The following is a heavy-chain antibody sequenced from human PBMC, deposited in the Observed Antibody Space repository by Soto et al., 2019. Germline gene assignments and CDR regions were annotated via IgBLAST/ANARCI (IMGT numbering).Heavy chain of an antibody. D-gene: IGHD1-26*01. Sequence: SETLSLTCTVSGGSISSYYWSWIRQPPGKGLEWIGYIYYSGSTNYNPPLKSRVTISVDTSKNQFSLKLSSVTAADTAVYYCARDGGGSYYPYYFDYWGQGTLVTVSS. CDR3: ARDGGGSYYPYYFDY. V-gene: IGHV4-59*01. CDR2: IYYSGST. J-gene: IGHJ4*02. CDR1: GGSISSYY.